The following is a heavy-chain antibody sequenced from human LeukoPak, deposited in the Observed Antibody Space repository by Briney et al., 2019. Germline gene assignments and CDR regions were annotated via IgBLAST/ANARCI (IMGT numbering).Heavy chain of an antibody. CDR3: ARSTYYDFWSGYPPSFDY. J-gene: IGHJ4*02. CDR2: IYYSGST. D-gene: IGHD3-3*01. V-gene: IGHV4-39*01. Sequence: PSETLSLTCTVSGGSISSSSYYWGWIRQPPGKGLEWIGSIYYSGSTYYIPSLKSRVTISVDTSKNQFSLKLSSVTAADTAVYYCARSTYYDFWSGYPPSFDYWGQGTLVTVSS. CDR1: GGSISSSSYY.